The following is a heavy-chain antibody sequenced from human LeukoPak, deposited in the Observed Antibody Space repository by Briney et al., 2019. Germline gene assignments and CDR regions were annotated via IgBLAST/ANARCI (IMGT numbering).Heavy chain of an antibody. CDR2: ISSSSTTI. V-gene: IGHV3-48*02. J-gene: IGHJ2*01. Sequence: GGPLRLSCAASGFNFGTSSMNWVRQTPGKGLEWISYISSSSTTIYYADSVKGRFTISRDNAKNSLDLQMNSLRDEDTAVYYCARGRSGWYFDLWGRGTLVTVSS. CDR1: GFNFGTSS. CDR3: ARGRSGWYFDL. D-gene: IGHD3-10*01.